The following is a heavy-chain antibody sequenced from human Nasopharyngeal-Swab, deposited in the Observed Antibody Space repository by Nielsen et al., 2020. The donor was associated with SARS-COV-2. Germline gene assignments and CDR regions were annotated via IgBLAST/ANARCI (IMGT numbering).Heavy chain of an antibody. CDR3: ARHYDFWSGYYNSHFYGMDV. Sequence: GGSLRLSCADSGFTFSNYWMSWVRQAPGKGLEWVANIKEDGSAKYYVDSVKGRFTISRDNAKSSLHLQMNSLRAEDTAVDYCARHYDFWSGYYNSHFYGMDVWGQGTTVTVSS. CDR2: IKEDGSAK. J-gene: IGHJ6*02. D-gene: IGHD3-3*01. CDR1: GFTFSNYW. V-gene: IGHV3-7*01.